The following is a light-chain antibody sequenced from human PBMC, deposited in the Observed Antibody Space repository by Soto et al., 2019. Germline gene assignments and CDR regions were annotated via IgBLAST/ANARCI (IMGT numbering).Light chain of an antibody. V-gene: IGKV1-8*01. CDR1: QGISSY. CDR3: QQYYTHPGT. Sequence: AIRMTQSPSSLSASTGDRVTITCRASQGISSYLAWYQQKPGKAPKLLIYAASTLQSGVPSRFSGSGSGTDFTLTISCLQSEDFATYYWQQYYTHPGTFGQGTKVEIK. J-gene: IGKJ1*01. CDR2: AAS.